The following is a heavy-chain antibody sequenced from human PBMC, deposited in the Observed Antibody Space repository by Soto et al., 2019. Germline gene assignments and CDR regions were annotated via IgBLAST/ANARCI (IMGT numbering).Heavy chain of an antibody. CDR3: ARAVHCSGGSCYETYYYYMDV. CDR1: GFTFSSYS. CDR2: ISSSSSTI. V-gene: IGHV3-48*02. J-gene: IGHJ6*03. Sequence: GGSLRLSCAASGFTFSSYSMNWVRQAPGKGLEWVSYISSSSSTIYYADSVKGRFTISRDNAKNSLYLQRNSLRDEDTAVYYCARAVHCSGGSCYETYYYYMDVWGKGTTVTVSS. D-gene: IGHD2-15*01.